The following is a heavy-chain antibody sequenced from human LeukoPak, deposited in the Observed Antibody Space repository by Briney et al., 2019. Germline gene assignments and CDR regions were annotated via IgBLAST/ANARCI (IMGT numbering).Heavy chain of an antibody. Sequence: SETLSLTCTVSGDTVTSYYWSWIRQPPGKGLEWIGYGDHFGGAIYNPSLKSRVTISVDSSKNQFSLRLTSVTAADTAVYHCARLSDLYNGTYLLDSWSQGTLVTVSS. D-gene: IGHD1-26*01. CDR1: GDTVTSYY. CDR2: GDHFGGA. J-gene: IGHJ4*02. CDR3: ARLSDLYNGTYLLDS. V-gene: IGHV4-59*02.